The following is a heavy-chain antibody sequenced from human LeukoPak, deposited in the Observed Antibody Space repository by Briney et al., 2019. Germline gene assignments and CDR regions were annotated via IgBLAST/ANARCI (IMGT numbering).Heavy chain of an antibody. D-gene: IGHD1-1*01. CDR2: INHSGST. CDR3: ARVYDSDYYYMDV. V-gene: IGHV4-34*01. J-gene: IGHJ6*03. CDR1: GGSFSGYY. Sequence: PSETLSLTCAVYGGSFSGYYWSWIRQPPGKGLEWIGEINHSGSTNYNPSLKSRVTISVDTSKNQFSLKLSSVTAADTAVYYCARVYDSDYYYMDVWGKGTTVTVSS.